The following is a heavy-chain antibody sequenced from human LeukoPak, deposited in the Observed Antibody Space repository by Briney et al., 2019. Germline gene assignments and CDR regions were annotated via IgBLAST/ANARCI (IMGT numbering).Heavy chain of an antibody. V-gene: IGHV4-59*01. CDR2: ISYSGNT. Sequence: PSETLSLTCTVSGGSISSYYWSWIRQPPGKGLEWIGYISYSGNTKYNPSLKSRVTISADTSKNHFSLRLSSVTAADTAVYYCAKYRGVINYVHLQQWGRGTLVTVSS. J-gene: IGHJ1*01. CDR1: GGSISSYY. D-gene: IGHD3-10*01. CDR3: AKYRGVINYVHLQQ.